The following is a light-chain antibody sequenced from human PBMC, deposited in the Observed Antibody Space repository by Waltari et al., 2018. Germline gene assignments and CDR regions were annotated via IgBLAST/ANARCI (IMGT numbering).Light chain of an antibody. Sequence: QSALTQPRSVSGSPGQSVTLSSTGTTSDVGAYNYVSWYQHRPGKAPQPVIFDVDKRPSGVPDRFSDSKAGNTASLTISGLQADDEADYYCCSYAGRYTSVFGGGTKVTVL. V-gene: IGLV2-11*01. J-gene: IGLJ2*01. CDR3: CSYAGRYTSV. CDR1: TSDVGAYNY. CDR2: DVD.